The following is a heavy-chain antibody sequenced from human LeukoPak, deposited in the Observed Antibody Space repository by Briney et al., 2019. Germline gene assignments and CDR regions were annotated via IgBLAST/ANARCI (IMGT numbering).Heavy chain of an antibody. CDR2: INHSGST. CDR1: GGSFSGYY. CDR3: ASLGAEEGFDY. V-gene: IGHV4-34*01. Sequence: SETLSLTCAVYGGSFSGYYWSWIRQPPGKGLEWIGEINHSGSTNYNPSLKSRVTISVDTSKNQSSLKLSSVTAADTAVYYCASLGAEEGFDYWGQGTLVTVSS. J-gene: IGHJ4*02.